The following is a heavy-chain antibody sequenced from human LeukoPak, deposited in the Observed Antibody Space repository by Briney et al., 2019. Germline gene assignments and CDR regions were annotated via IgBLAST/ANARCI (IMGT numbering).Heavy chain of an antibody. J-gene: IGHJ4*02. CDR3: ARFWNWNYYFEY. D-gene: IGHD1-7*01. CDR1: GSTFSSYW. V-gene: IGHV5-51*01. Sequence: GESLKISCKGSGSTFSSYWIGWVRQMPGKGLEWMGIIYPGDSETRYSPSFQGQVTISADKSTTTAYLQWSSLKASDTAMYYCARFWNWNYYFEYWGQGTLVTVSS. CDR2: IYPGDSET.